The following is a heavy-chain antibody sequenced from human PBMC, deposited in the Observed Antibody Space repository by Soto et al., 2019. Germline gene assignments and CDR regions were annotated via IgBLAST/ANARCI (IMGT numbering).Heavy chain of an antibody. CDR1: GYTFTGYY. CDR2: INPNSGGT. Sequence: QVRLVQSGAEVKKPGASVKVSCKASGYTFTGYYMHWVRQAPGQGLEWMGWINPNSGGTNYAQKFQGWVTMTRDTSISTAYMELSRLRSDDTAVYYCARGASSGWYNSYYGMDVWGQGTTVTVSS. CDR3: ARGASSGWYNSYYGMDV. V-gene: IGHV1-2*04. D-gene: IGHD6-19*01. J-gene: IGHJ6*02.